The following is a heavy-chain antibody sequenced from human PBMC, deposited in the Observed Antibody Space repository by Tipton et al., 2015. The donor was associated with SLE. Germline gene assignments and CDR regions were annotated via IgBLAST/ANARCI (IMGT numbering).Heavy chain of an antibody. CDR2: FSYSGST. Sequence: GLVKPSETLSLTCTVSGGSISSSSFYWAWIRQPPGKGLEWIGTFSYSGSTYYNPSLKSRVTISVDTSTNRFSLKLTSVTAADTAVYYCAREGYSGGWDGDFDNWGQGTLVNVSS. J-gene: IGHJ4*02. CDR3: AREGYSGGWDGDFDN. V-gene: IGHV4-39*07. CDR1: GGSISSSSFY. D-gene: IGHD6-19*01.